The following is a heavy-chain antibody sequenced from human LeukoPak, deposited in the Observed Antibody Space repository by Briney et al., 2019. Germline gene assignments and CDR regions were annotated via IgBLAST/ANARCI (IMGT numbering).Heavy chain of an antibody. V-gene: IGHV1-2*06. Sequence: ASVKVSCKASGYTFTGYYMHWVRQAPGQGLEWMGRINPNSGGTNYAQKFQGRVTMTRDTSISTAYMELSRLRSDDTAVYYCARDSSSWDSYYYYMDVWGKGTRVTVSS. CDR1: GYTFTGYY. J-gene: IGHJ6*03. CDR2: INPNSGGT. CDR3: ARDSSSWDSYYYYMDV. D-gene: IGHD6-13*01.